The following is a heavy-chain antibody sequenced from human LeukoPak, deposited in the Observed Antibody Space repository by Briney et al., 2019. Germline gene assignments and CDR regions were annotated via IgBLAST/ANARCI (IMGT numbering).Heavy chain of an antibody. CDR3: EKVGFSEMGWLLYSVQ. CDR2: IKQDGRLI. D-gene: IGHD3-3*01. J-gene: IGHJ4*02. Sequence: PGGSLRLSCAASGFTFGSYWMTWVRQAPGKGLEWVAHIKQDGRLIKYVDSVKGRFTISRDNSKNTLYLQMNSLRAEDTAVYYFEKVGFSEMGWLLYSVQWGQGTLVSVSS. V-gene: IGHV3-7*05. CDR1: GFTFGSYW.